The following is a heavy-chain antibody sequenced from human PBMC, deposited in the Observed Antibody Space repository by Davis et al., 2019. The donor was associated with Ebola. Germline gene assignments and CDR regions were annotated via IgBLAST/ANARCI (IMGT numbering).Heavy chain of an antibody. CDR2: INPSGIT. D-gene: IGHD3-10*01. CDR1: SGSF. V-gene: IGHV4-34*01. Sequence: MPSETLSLTCAVYSGSFWSWIRQPPGKGLEWIGEINPSGITNYNSSLKSRVTISVDTSKNQFSLKLSSVTAADTAVYYCAGRSMVRGVIRSDYWGQGTLVTVSS. J-gene: IGHJ4*02. CDR3: AGRSMVRGVIRSDY.